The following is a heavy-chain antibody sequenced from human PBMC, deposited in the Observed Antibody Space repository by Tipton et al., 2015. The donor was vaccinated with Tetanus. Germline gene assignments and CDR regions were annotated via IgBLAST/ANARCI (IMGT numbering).Heavy chain of an antibody. CDR1: GFSFSVYS. J-gene: IGHJ6*02. Sequence: SLRLSCAASGFSFSVYSINWVRQAPGKGLEWVSSISDTGKYIYYADSVKGRFTISRDNAKNSLSLEMNSLRADDTAVYYCARDHRPTSRGSESYYYYGLDVWGQGTTVTVSS. CDR2: ISDTGKYI. CDR3: ARDHRPTSRGSESYYYYGLDV. V-gene: IGHV3-21*06. D-gene: IGHD3-10*01.